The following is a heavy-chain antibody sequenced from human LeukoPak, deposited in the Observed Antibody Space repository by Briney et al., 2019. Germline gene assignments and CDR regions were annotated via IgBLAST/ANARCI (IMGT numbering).Heavy chain of an antibody. CDR1: GFSPGTNGMC. J-gene: IGHJ4*02. D-gene: IGHD6-19*01. V-gene: IGHV2-70*01. Sequence: ESGPALVKPIQTLTFNLTFQGFSPGTNGMCVSWIRQPPGKALEWLALIDRDDNKYYGTSLKTRFIISKDTSKNQVVLTMNAMDPADTAPYFCVLVMKNTSEWYLFEHWGQGMLVTVSS. CDR2: IDRDDNK. CDR3: VLVMKNTSEWYLFEH.